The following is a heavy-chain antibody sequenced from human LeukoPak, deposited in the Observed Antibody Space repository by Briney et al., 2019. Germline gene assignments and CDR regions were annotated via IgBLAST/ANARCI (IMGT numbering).Heavy chain of an antibody. D-gene: IGHD4-17*01. CDR1: VYTLTELS. CDR2: FDPEDGET. CDR3: ATDLLRNNDY. J-gene: IGHJ4*02. Sequence: AAVKVSCKVSVYTLTELSMHWVRQAPGKGREWMGGFDPEDGETIYAQKFKGRVTMTEDTSTDTAYMELSSLRSEDTAVYYCATDLLRNNDYWGQGTLVTVSS. V-gene: IGHV1-24*01.